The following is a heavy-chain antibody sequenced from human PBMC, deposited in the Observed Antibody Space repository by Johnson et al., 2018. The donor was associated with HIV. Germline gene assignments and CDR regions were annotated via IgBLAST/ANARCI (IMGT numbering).Heavy chain of an antibody. CDR1: GFTFTDYY. CDR2: ISSSGSTI. V-gene: IGHV3-11*04. CDR3: ARIPGSGCEHDAFDI. J-gene: IGHJ3*02. D-gene: IGHD6-19*01. Sequence: QMLLVESGGGLVTPGGSLRLSCAASGFTFTDYYMSWIRQAPGKGLEWVSYISSSGSTIFYADSLKGRFTISRDNAKNSLYLQMNSLRAEDTAVYYCARIPGSGCEHDAFDIWGQGTMVTVSS.